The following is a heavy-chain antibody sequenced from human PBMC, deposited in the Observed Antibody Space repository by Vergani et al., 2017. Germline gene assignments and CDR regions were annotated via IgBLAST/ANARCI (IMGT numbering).Heavy chain of an antibody. Sequence: QVQLVESAGGVVQPGGSLRLSCAASGFTFSNFGMHWIRQAPGKGLEWLAYIGKDGINTRYRDAVKCRFPVSRDNSKDILYLPMDSLRSEDTALYYGAKYLRYSTDGLPDSWGPGTLVIVSS. CDR3: AKYLRYSTDGLPDS. D-gene: IGHD2-15*01. CDR1: GFTFSNFG. J-gene: IGHJ4*02. V-gene: IGHV3-30*02. CDR2: IGKDGINT.